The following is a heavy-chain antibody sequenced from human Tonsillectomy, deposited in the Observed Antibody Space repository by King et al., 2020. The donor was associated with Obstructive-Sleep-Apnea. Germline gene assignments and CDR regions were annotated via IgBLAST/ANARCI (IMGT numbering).Heavy chain of an antibody. J-gene: IGHJ4*02. CDR1: GYTFTGYY. V-gene: IGHV1-2*05. CDR2: INPNSAGT. CDR3: ARALGDSSGYPFDY. Sequence: VQLVESGAEVKKPGASVKVSCKASGYTFTGYYMHWVRQAPVQGLEWMGRINPNSAGTNYAQKFQGRVTMTRNTSINTAYMELSRLRSDDTVVYYCARALGDSSGYPFDYWGQGTLVTVSS. D-gene: IGHD3-22*01.